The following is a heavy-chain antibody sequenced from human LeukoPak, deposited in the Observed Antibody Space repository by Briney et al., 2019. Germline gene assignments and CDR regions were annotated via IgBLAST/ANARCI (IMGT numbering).Heavy chain of an antibody. V-gene: IGHV1-8*01. D-gene: IGHD6-13*01. CDR1: GYTFTSYD. Sequence: ASVKVSCKASGYTFTSYDINWVRQATGQGLEWMGWMNPNSGNTGYAQKFQGRVTMTRNTSITTAYMERSSLRSEDTAMCYCARGYSSSWYYYGMDVWGQGTTVTVSS. CDR3: ARGYSSSWYYYGMDV. CDR2: MNPNSGNT. J-gene: IGHJ6*02.